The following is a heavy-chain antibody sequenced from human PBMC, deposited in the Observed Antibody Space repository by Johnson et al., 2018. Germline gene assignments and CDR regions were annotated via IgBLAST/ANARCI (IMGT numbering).Heavy chain of an antibody. Sequence: QVQLVESGGGVVQPGRSLRLSCAASGFTFSSYAMHWVRQAPGKGLEWVAVISYDGSNKYYADSVKGRFTISRDNSKNTLYLQMNSLRAEDTAVYYCAGEGGAEGAFDIWGQGTMVTVSS. CDR1: GFTFSSYA. V-gene: IGHV3-30-3*01. D-gene: IGHD3-16*01. CDR3: AGEGGAEGAFDI. J-gene: IGHJ3*02. CDR2: ISYDGSNK.